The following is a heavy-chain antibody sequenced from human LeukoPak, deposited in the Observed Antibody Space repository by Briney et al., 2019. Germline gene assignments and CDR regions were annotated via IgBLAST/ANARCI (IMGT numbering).Heavy chain of an antibody. D-gene: IGHD3-22*01. J-gene: IGHJ4*02. CDR1: GFTFSSYG. V-gene: IGHV3-30*18. CDR3: AKPMGTRGYYYDSSGSPPYFDY. Sequence: PGGSLRLSCAASGFTFSSYGMHWVRQAPGKGLEWVAVISYDGSNKYYADSVKGRFTISRDNSKNTLYLQMNSLRAEDTAVYYCAKPMGTRGYYYDSSGSPPYFDYWGQGTLVTVSS. CDR2: ISYDGSNK.